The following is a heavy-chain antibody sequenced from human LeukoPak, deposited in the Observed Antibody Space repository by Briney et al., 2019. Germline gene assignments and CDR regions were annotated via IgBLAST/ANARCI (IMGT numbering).Heavy chain of an antibody. Sequence: GASVTVSCKASGYTFTSYAMNWVRQAPGQGLEWMGWINTNTGNPTYAQGFTGRFVFSLDPSVSTAYLQISSLKAEDTAVYYCAREAYCSRGMCYPGGYWGQGSLVTVSS. CDR1: GYTFTSYA. J-gene: IGHJ4*02. V-gene: IGHV7-4-1*02. CDR2: INTNTGNP. D-gene: IGHD2-15*01. CDR3: AREAYCSRGMCYPGGY.